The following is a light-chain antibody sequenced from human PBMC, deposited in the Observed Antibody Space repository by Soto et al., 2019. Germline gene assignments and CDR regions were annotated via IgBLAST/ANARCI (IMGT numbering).Light chain of an antibody. V-gene: IGLV4-60*02. CDR1: SGHSNYF. Sequence: QAVVTQSSSASASLGSSVKLNCTLSSGHSNYFIAWHQQQPGKAPRFLMKLEGSGTYNKGSGVPDRFSGSSSGADRYLTISNLLIADVADSYCETWDTNTRVFGGGTKLTVL. CDR3: ETWDTNTRV. CDR2: LEGSGTY. J-gene: IGLJ3*02.